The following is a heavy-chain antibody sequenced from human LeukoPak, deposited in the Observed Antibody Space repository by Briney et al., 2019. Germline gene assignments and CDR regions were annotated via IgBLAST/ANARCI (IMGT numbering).Heavy chain of an antibody. V-gene: IGHV3-74*01. CDR2: INSDGSST. CDR3: AREHIVATIIDY. D-gene: IGHD5-12*01. J-gene: IGHJ4*02. CDR1: GFTFSSYW. Sequence: GGSLRLSCAASGFTFSSYWMHWVRQAPGKGLVWVSRINSDGSSTSYADSVKGRFTISRDNAKNTLYLQMNSLRDEDTAVYYCAREHIVATIIDYWGQGTLVTVSS.